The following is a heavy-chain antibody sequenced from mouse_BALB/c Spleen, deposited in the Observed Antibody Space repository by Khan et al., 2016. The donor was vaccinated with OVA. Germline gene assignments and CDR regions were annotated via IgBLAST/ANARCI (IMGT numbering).Heavy chain of an antibody. J-gene: IGHJ3*01. Sequence: QIQLVQSGAELVKPGASVKMSCKASGYTFTTYWMHWVKQRPGQGLDWIGYINPSTGYTEYNQKFKDKATLTADKSSSTAYMQLNSLTFEDSAVYYCARRGVYGIFAYWGQGTLVTVSA. CDR3: ARRGVYGIFAY. CDR2: INPSTGYT. CDR1: GYTFTTYW. V-gene: IGHV1-7*01. D-gene: IGHD2-1*01.